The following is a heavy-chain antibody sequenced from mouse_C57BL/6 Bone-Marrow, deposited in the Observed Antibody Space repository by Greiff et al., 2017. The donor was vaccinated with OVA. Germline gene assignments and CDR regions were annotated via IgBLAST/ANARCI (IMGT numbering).Heavy chain of an antibody. CDR3: ARPPAVVADWYFDV. J-gene: IGHJ1*03. CDR1: GYTFTSYG. CDR2: IYPRSGNT. V-gene: IGHV1-81*01. Sequence: VKLMESGAELARPGASVKLSCKASGYTFTSYGISWVKQRTGQGLEWIGEIYPRSGNTYYNEKFKGKATLTADKSSSTAYMELRSLTSEDSAVYFCARPPAVVADWYFDVWGTGTTVTVSS. D-gene: IGHD1-1*01.